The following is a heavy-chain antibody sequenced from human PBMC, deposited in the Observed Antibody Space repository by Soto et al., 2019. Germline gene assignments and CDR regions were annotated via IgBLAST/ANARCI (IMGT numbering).Heavy chain of an antibody. J-gene: IGHJ4*02. CDR2: IYPGDSDT. CDR1: GYSFRGHW. V-gene: IGHV5-51*01. D-gene: IGHD3-9*01. CDR3: ARQRSSLTGPDY. Sequence: LKISCKTSGYSFRGHWIAWVRQLPGKGLEWMGIIYPGDSDTRYSPSFQGQVTFSADMSINTAYLQWHSLRASDTAMYYCARQRSSLTGPDYWGRGTLVTVSS.